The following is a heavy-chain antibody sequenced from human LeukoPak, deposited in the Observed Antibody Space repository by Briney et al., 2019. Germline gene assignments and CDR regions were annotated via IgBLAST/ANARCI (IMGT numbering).Heavy chain of an antibody. CDR1: GYTFTSYD. Sequence: ASVKVSCKASGYTFTSYDINWVRQATGQGLEWMGWMNPNSGNTGYAQKFQGRVTITRNTSISTAYMELSSLRSEDTAVYYCARVNRPNVVVIASDAFDIWGQGTMVTVSS. D-gene: IGHD2-21*01. CDR2: MNPNSGNT. J-gene: IGHJ3*02. V-gene: IGHV1-8*03. CDR3: ARVNRPNVVVIASDAFDI.